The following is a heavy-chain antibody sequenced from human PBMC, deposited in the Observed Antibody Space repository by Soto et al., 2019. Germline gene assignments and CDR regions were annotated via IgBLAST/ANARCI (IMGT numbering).Heavy chain of an antibody. CDR2: IIPIFGTA. CDR3: ARDSSGLYYFDY. V-gene: IGHV1-69*06. CDR1: GGTFSSYA. D-gene: IGHD3-22*01. Sequence: SVKVSCKASGGTFSSYAISWVRQAPGQGLEWMGGIIPIFGTANYAQKFQGRVTITADKSTSTAYMELSSLRSEDTAVYYCARDSSGLYYFDYWGQGTLVTVSS. J-gene: IGHJ4*02.